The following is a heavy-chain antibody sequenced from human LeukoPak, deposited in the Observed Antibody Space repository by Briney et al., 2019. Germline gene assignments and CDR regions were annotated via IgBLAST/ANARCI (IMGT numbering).Heavy chain of an antibody. CDR1: GFTFSSYG. V-gene: IGHV3-30*18. J-gene: IGHJ4*02. CDR3: AKGHASGVDY. D-gene: IGHD2-2*01. Sequence: PGGSLRLSCAASGFTFSSYGMHWVRQAPGKGLEWVAVISYDGSNKYCADSVKGRFTISRDNSKNTLYLQMNSLRAEDTAVYYCAKGHASGVDYWGQGTLVTVSS. CDR2: ISYDGSNK.